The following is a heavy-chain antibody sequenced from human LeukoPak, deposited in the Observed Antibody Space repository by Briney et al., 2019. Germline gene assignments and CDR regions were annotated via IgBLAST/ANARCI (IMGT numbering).Heavy chain of an antibody. CDR2: INHSGST. J-gene: IGHJ4*02. D-gene: IGHD4-17*01. CDR1: GGYFSGYY. Sequence: SETLFLTCAVHGGYFSGYYWSWIRQPPGKGLEWIGEINHSGSTNYKPSLKSRVARSIVTSNNPFTLKLSAVSAADTAVYYCARGLRDYGDSEVGYWGQGTLVTVSS. CDR3: ARGLRDYGDSEVGY. V-gene: IGHV4-34*01.